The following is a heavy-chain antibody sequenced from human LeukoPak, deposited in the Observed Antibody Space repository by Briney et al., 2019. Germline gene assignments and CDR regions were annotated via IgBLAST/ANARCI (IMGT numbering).Heavy chain of an antibody. Sequence: SVKVSCTASGGTFSSYAISWVRQAPGQGLEWMGGIIPIFGTASYAQKFQGRVTITADESTSTAYMELSSLRSEDTAVYYCAYGGKYGSPFDYWGQGTLVTVSS. CDR3: AYGGKYGSPFDY. D-gene: IGHD4-23*01. CDR2: IIPIFGTA. V-gene: IGHV1-69*13. CDR1: GGTFSSYA. J-gene: IGHJ4*02.